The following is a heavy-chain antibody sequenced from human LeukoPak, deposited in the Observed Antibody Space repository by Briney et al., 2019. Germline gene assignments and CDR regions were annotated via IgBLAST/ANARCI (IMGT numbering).Heavy chain of an antibody. J-gene: IGHJ4*02. V-gene: IGHV4-39*01. CDR1: GGSTSSSFSY. Sequence: SETLSLTCTVSGGSTSSSFSYWGWIRQPPGKGLEWIGSIYYSGTTYYNPSLKSRVTISVDTSKNQFSLKLSSVTAADTAVYYCATSPLTSTIAAFDYGGQGTLVTVSS. D-gene: IGHD6-13*01. CDR3: ATSPLTSTIAAFDY. CDR2: IYYSGTT.